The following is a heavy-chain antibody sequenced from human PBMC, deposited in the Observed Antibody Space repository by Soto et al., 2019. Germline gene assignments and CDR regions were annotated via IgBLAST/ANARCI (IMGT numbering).Heavy chain of an antibody. CDR3: ARDPQGSSWGYRDY. Sequence: QVQLVESGGGVVQPGRSLRLSCAASGFTFYSYSMHWVRQAPGKGLEWVAVISYDGSNKHYADSVKGRFTISRDNSRNTLDLQMNSLKAEDTAVYYCARDPQGSSWGYRDYCGQGSLVTVSS. CDR1: GFTFYSYS. J-gene: IGHJ4*02. D-gene: IGHD6-13*01. CDR2: ISYDGSNK. V-gene: IGHV3-30-3*01.